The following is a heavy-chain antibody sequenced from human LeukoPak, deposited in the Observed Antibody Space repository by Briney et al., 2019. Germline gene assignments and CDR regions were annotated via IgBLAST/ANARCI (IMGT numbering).Heavy chain of an antibody. Sequence: SETLSLTCTVPGGSISSGGYSWSWSRQHTGKSLEWIGYIYYSASTYYNPSLKNRVTIPVDTSKNQFSLKMSSVTAADTAVYYWARDVHDYGDYGWFDPWGQGTLVTVSS. CDR2: IYYSAST. V-gene: IGHV4-31*03. CDR3: ARDVHDYGDYGWFDP. CDR1: GGSISSGGYS. J-gene: IGHJ5*02. D-gene: IGHD4-17*01.